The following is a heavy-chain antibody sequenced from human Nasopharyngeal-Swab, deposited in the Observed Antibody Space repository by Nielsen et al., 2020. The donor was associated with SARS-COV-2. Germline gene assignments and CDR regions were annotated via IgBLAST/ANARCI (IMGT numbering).Heavy chain of an antibody. CDR3: ARVVRIRFLEWSRYYGMDV. Sequence: GSLRLSCTVSGGSISSYYWSWIRQPPGKGLEWIGYIYYSGSTNYNPSLKSRVTISVDKSKNQFSLKLSSVTAADTAVYYCARVVRIRFLEWSRYYGMDVWGQGTTVTVSS. J-gene: IGHJ6*02. V-gene: IGHV4-59*12. CDR2: IYYSGST. D-gene: IGHD3-3*01. CDR1: GGSISSYY.